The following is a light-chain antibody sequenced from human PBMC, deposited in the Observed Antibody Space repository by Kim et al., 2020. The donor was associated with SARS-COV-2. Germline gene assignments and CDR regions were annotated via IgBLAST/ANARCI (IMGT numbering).Light chain of an antibody. CDR3: QVWESSTVI. Sequence: SYELTQPLSVSVALGQTARITCGGNNIGSKNVHWYQQKPGQAPVLVIYRDTNRPSGIPDRLSGSNSGNTATLTISRAQAGDEDDYYCQVWESSTVIFGGGTQLTVL. J-gene: IGLJ2*01. V-gene: IGLV3-9*01. CDR2: RDT. CDR1: NIGSKN.